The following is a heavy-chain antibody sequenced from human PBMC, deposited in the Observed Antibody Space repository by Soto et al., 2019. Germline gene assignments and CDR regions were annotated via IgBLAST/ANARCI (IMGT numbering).Heavy chain of an antibody. Sequence: SETLSLTCTVSGGSVRSGSYYWSWIRQPPGKGLEWIGYIYYSGSTNYNPSLKSRVTISVDTSKNQFSLKLSSVTAADTAVYYCARGAVPAAIYYFDYWGQGTLVTVSS. CDR1: GGSVRSGSYY. CDR2: IYYSGST. CDR3: ARGAVPAAIYYFDY. D-gene: IGHD2-2*01. V-gene: IGHV4-61*01. J-gene: IGHJ4*02.